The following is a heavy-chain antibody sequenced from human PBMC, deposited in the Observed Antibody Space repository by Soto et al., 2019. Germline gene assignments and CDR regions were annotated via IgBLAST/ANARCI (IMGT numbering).Heavy chain of an antibody. CDR3: ATPRDVVVTAGGAFDI. Sequence: ASVKVSCKASGYTFTSYAMHWVRQAPGQRLEWMGWINAGNGNTKYSQKFQGRVTITRDTSASTAYMELSSLRSEDTAVYYCATPRDVVVTAGGAFDIWGQGTMVTVSS. CDR1: GYTFTSYA. V-gene: IGHV1-3*01. CDR2: INAGNGNT. D-gene: IGHD2-21*02. J-gene: IGHJ3*02.